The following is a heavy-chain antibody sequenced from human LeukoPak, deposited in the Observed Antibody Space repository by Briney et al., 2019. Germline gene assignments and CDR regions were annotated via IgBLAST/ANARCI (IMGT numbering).Heavy chain of an antibody. D-gene: IGHD2-2*01. CDR2: IYYSGST. V-gene: IGHV4-61*01. Sequence: SETLSLTCTVSGGSISSSSYSWSWIRQPPGKGLEWIGYIYYSGSTNYNPSLKSRVTISVDTSKNQFSLKLSSVTAADTAVYYCARDAGYCSSTSCSAYYYYGMDVWGQGTTVTVSS. CDR3: ARDAGYCSSTSCSAYYYYGMDV. CDR1: GGSISSSSYS. J-gene: IGHJ6*02.